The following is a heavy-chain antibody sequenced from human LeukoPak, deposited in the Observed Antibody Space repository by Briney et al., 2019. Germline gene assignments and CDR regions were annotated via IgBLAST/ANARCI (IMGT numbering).Heavy chain of an antibody. J-gene: IGHJ4*02. Sequence: SETLSLTCTVSGGSISSGSYYWSWIRQPAGKGLEWIVRIYTSGSTNYNPSLKSRVTISVDTSKNQFSLKLSSVTAADTAVYYCAREGYDFWSGYYDYWGQGTLVTVSS. CDR2: IYTSGST. CDR1: GGSISSGSYY. V-gene: IGHV4-61*02. CDR3: AREGYDFWSGYYDY. D-gene: IGHD3-3*01.